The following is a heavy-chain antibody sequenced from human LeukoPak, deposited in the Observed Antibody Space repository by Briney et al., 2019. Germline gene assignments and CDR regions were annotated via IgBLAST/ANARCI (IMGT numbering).Heavy chain of an antibody. CDR1: GFTFSTYS. D-gene: IGHD3-10*01. J-gene: IGHJ3*02. CDR3: ANGYYYGSGSYYKEAFDI. Sequence: GRSLRLSCAASGFTFSTYSMHWVRQAPGKGLEWVAVISYDGGSKYYADSLKGRFTISRDNSKNTLYLQMNSLRAEDTAVYYCANGYYYGSGSYYKEAFDIWGQGTMVTVSS. CDR2: ISYDGGSK. V-gene: IGHV3-30-3*01.